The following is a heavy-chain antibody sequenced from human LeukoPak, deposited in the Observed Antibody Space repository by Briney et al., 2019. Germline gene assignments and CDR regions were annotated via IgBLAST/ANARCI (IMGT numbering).Heavy chain of an antibody. V-gene: IGHV4-38-2*01. J-gene: IGHJ3*02. Sequence: SETLSLTCAVSGYSLSSGYYWGWIRQPPGKGLEWIGSIYHSGSNYHNPSLKSRVTISVDTSKTQFAPKLSSVTAADTAVYYCASRLRGYNWNDAVFDIWGQGTMVTVSS. CDR1: GYSLSSGYY. CDR2: IYHSGSN. CDR3: ASRLRGYNWNDAVFDI. D-gene: IGHD1-20*01.